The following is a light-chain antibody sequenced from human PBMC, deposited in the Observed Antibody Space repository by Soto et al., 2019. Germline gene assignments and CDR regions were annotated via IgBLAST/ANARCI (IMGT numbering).Light chain of an antibody. CDR1: RTLFYPSNNKTC. V-gene: IGKV4-1*01. Sequence: DIVMTQSPDSLAVSLGERATINCKSNRTLFYPSNNKTCLAWYQQKAGQPPKLLIYWASMRESGVPDRFSGSGSGTDFTLTISSLQAEDVAIFYCQQYYNTPYTFGQGTKLEIK. CDR2: WAS. CDR3: QQYYNTPYT. J-gene: IGKJ2*01.